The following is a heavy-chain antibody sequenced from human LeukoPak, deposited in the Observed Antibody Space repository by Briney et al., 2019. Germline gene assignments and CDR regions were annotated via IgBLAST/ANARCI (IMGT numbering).Heavy chain of an antibody. V-gene: IGHV1-46*01. D-gene: IGHD3-3*01. CDR1: GYIFTSYY. CDR2: INPSGGST. J-gene: IGHJ4*02. CDR3: ARDPHYDFWSGYGYYFDY. Sequence: ASVKVSCKASGYIFTSYYMHWVRQAPGQGLEWMGIINPSGGSTSYAQKFQGRVTMTRDTSTSTVYMELSSLRSEDTAVYYCARDPHYDFWSGYGYYFDYWGQGTLVTVSS.